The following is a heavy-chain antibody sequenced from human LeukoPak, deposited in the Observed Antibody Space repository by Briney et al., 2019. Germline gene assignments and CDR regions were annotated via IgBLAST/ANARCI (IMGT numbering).Heavy chain of an antibody. CDR2: ISSSGGTI. CDR1: GFTFSSYE. CDR3: ARYSPLFDF. Sequence: PGGFLRLSCAASGFTFSSYEMNWVRQAPGKGLEWVSYISSSGGTIYYADSVKGRFTISRDNAKNSLYLQMNSLRVEDTAVYYCARYSPLFDFWGQGILVTVSS. V-gene: IGHV3-48*03. D-gene: IGHD1-26*01. J-gene: IGHJ4*02.